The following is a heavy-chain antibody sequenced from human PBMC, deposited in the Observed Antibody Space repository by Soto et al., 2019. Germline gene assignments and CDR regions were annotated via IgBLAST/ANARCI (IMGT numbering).Heavy chain of an antibody. CDR2: ISAYNGNT. J-gene: IGHJ4*02. V-gene: IGHV1-18*01. Sequence: ASVKVSCKASGYTFTSYGISWVRQAPGQGLEWMGWISAYNGNTNYAQKLQGRVTMTTDTSTSTAYMELRSLRSDDTAVYYCARGWVNMITFGGVIAEHFDYWGQGTLVTVSS. CDR1: GYTFTSYG. D-gene: IGHD3-16*02. CDR3: ARGWVNMITFGGVIAEHFDY.